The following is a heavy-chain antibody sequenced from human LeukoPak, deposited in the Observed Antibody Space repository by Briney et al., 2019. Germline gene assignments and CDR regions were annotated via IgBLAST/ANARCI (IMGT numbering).Heavy chain of an antibody. CDR1: GGSISSYY. V-gene: IGHV4-59*01. Sequence: SETLSLTCTVSGGSISSYYWSWIRQPPGRGLEWIGYIYYSGSTNYNPSLKSRVTISVDTSKNQFSLKLSSVTAADTAVYYCARSYYDFWSGPPGWEGLYYYYMDVWGKGTTVTVSS. D-gene: IGHD3-3*01. CDR2: IYYSGST. CDR3: ARSYYDFWSGPPGWEGLYYYYMDV. J-gene: IGHJ6*03.